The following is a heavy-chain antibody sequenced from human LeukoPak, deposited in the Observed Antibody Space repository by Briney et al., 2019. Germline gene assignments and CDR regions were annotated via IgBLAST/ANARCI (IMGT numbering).Heavy chain of an antibody. CDR3: AVLDSSGYYPLNYYMDV. V-gene: IGHV3-48*01. CDR2: ISSSSSTI. CDR1: GFTFSSYS. J-gene: IGHJ6*03. D-gene: IGHD3-22*01. Sequence: PGGSLRLSCAASGFTFSSYSMNWVRQAPGKGLEWVSYISSSSSTIYYADSVKGRFTISRDNVKNSLYLQMNSLRAEDTAVYYCAVLDSSGYYPLNYYMDVWGKGTTVTVSS.